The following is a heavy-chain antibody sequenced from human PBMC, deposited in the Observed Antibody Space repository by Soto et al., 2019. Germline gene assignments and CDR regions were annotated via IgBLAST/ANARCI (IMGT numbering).Heavy chain of an antibody. J-gene: IGHJ4*02. CDR2: FFQSGTT. CDR1: GFSITSGYY. Sequence: PSETLSLTCTVYGFSITSGYYWGWIRQPPGKGLEWIGSFFQSGTTSYTPSLRSRVTISVDTSKNHFSLNLCSVTAADTAVYYCARGQGSAWAHYFDYWGQGTLVTVSS. CDR3: ARGQGSAWAHYFDY. D-gene: IGHD6-19*01. V-gene: IGHV4-38-2*02.